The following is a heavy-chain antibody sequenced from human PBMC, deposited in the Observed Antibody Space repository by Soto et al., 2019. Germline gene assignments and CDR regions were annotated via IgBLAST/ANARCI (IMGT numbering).Heavy chain of an antibody. CDR3: VRDVSPDGDHRFDF. CDR1: GGSISSYY. Sequence: SETLSLTCSVSGGSISSYYWSWIRQPPGKGLEWIAYIYYSGTSYNPSLKSRVSISLDTSISTSYMELSRLRSDDTAMYFCVRDVSPDGDHRFDFWAQGTMVTVSS. CDR2: IYYSGT. V-gene: IGHV4-59*01. D-gene: IGHD2-21*01. J-gene: IGHJ3*01.